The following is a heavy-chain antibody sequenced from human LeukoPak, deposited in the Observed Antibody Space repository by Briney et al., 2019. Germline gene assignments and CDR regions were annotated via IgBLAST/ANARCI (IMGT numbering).Heavy chain of an antibody. CDR3: AKASNYYDSSGYYYAD. CDR2: ISYDGSNK. Sequence: GGSLRLSCAASGFTFSSYAMHWVRQAPGKGLEWVAVISYDGSNKYYADSVKGRFTISRDNSKNTLYLQMNSLRAEDTAVYYCAKASNYYDSSGYYYADWGQGTLVTVSS. D-gene: IGHD3-22*01. J-gene: IGHJ4*02. V-gene: IGHV3-30*04. CDR1: GFTFSSYA.